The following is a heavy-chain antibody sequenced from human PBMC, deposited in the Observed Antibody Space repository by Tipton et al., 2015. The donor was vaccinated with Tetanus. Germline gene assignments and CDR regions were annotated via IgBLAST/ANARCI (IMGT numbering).Heavy chain of an antibody. J-gene: IGHJ3*01. CDR1: NGSISSDH. Sequence: TLSLTCIVSNGSISSDHWSWIRQPPGKRLEWIATTHYSGTTNYNPSLRSRVAISVDPSKNQISLKVISVIAADTAVYYCARGKVGLSFRWGQGTMVTVSS. CDR3: ARGKVGLSFR. V-gene: IGHV4-59*01. D-gene: IGHD1-26*01. CDR2: THYSGTT.